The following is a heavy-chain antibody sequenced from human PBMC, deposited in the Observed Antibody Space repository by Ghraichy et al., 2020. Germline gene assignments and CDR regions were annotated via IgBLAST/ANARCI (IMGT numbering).Heavy chain of an antibody. Sequence: SQTLSLTCAISGDSVSSNSAAWNWIRQSPSRGLEWLGRTYYRSKWYNDYAVSVKSRITINPDTSKNQFSLQLNSVTPEDTAVYYCARTFYDSSGYSSPPYFYYYYGMDVWGQGTTVTVSS. V-gene: IGHV6-1*01. CDR2: TYYRSKWYN. D-gene: IGHD3-22*01. CDR1: GDSVSSNSAA. CDR3: ARTFYDSSGYSSPPYFYYYYGMDV. J-gene: IGHJ6*02.